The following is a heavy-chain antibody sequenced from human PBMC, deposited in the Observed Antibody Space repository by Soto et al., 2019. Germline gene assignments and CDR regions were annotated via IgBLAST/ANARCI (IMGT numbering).Heavy chain of an antibody. CDR2: IYYSGST. J-gene: IGHJ4*02. V-gene: IGHV4-59*08. CDR3: ARTGVVPAATVYFDY. Sequence: SETLSLTFTVSGGSISSYYWSWIRQPPGKGLEWIGYIYYSGSTNYNPSLKSRVTISVDTSKNQFSLKLSSVTAADTAVYYCARTGVVPAATVYFDYWGQGTLVTVSS. D-gene: IGHD2-2*01. CDR1: GGSISSYY.